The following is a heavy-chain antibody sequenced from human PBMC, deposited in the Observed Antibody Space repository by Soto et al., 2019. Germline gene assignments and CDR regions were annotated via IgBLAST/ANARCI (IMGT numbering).Heavy chain of an antibody. CDR1: GGSVSSNY. CDR3: AHSLYYYYMDV. CDR2: IYDSGST. D-gene: IGHD2-15*01. Sequence: PSETLSLTCTVSGGSVSSNYWSWIRQPPGKGLEWIGYIYDSGSTNYNPSLKSRVTISADTSKNQFSLKLSSVTAADTAVYYCAHSLYYYYMDVWGKGTTVTVSS. J-gene: IGHJ6*03. V-gene: IGHV4-59*02.